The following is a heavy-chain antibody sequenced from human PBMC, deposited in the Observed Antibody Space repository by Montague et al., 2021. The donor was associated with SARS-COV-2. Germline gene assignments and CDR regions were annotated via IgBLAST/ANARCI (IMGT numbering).Heavy chain of an antibody. Sequence: SETLSLTCAVSGGSFSGNYWSWVRQPPGEGLQWIGEINQSGDINYNPSLKSRVTISVDTSRNQFSLKLTSVTAADTAVYFCARGQQGVNMVLVVIGFYYYMGVWGKGTTVTVSS. CDR2: INQSGDI. J-gene: IGHJ6*03. V-gene: IGHV4-34*01. D-gene: IGHD2-8*02. CDR3: ARGQQGVNMVLVVIGFYYYMGV. CDR1: GGSFSGNY.